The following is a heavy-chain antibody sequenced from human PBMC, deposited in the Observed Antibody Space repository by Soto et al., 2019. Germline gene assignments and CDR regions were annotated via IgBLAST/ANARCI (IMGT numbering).Heavy chain of an antibody. CDR1: NYSISNPHY. Sequence: SETLSLTCTVSNYSISNPHYWGWIRQPPGKRPEWIASMYHGGNTFYNPSLKSRITMSMDTSKNQFSLKLRFMTAADTAVYYCARAHTMVVSWSTFDYWGHRXLVTI. CDR2: MYHGGNT. D-gene: IGHD2-21*01. J-gene: IGHJ4*03. V-gene: IGHV4-38-2*02. CDR3: ARAHTMVVSWSTFDY.